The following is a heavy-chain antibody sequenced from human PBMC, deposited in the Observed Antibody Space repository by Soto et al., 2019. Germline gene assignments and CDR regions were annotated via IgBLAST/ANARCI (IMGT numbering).Heavy chain of an antibody. J-gene: IGHJ3*02. CDR2: INPYNGGT. Sequence: QVQLVQSGAEVKKPGASVKVSCTASGYTFTDYYIHWVRQAPRQWLEWVGWINPYNGGTENVKKFQGRDTMTRDTSISTAYMEMSRLRSDDTAVYFCARFDYGDYIFAFDIWGQGTMLTVAS. V-gene: IGHV1-2*02. CDR1: GYTFTDYY. CDR3: ARFDYGDYIFAFDI. D-gene: IGHD4-17*01.